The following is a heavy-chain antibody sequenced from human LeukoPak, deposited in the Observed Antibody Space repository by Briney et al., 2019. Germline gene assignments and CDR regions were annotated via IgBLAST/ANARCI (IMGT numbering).Heavy chain of an antibody. V-gene: IGHV3-23*01. J-gene: IGHJ4*02. CDR1: GFTFSSYA. CDR3: ADQPSLSSITDY. Sequence: GGSLRLSCAASGFTFSSYAMNWARQAPGKGLEWVSGISGHGGNTYYADSVRGRFTIPRDNSKNTLYLQMNSLRAEDTAVYYCADQPSLSSITDYWGQGTLVTVSS. D-gene: IGHD2-2*01. CDR2: ISGHGGNT.